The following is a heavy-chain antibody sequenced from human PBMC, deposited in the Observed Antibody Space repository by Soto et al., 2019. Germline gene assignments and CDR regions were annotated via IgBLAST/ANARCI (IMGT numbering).Heavy chain of an antibody. D-gene: IGHD6-19*01. J-gene: IGHJ4*02. CDR1: GFTFSSYA. CDR2: ISGSGGST. Sequence: PGGSLRLSCGASGFTFSSYAMSWVRQAPGKGLEWVSAISGSGGSTYHADSVKGRFTISRDNSKNTLYLQMNSLRAEDTAVYYCAKAPSSSGWYFAYWGQGTLVTVSS. V-gene: IGHV3-23*01. CDR3: AKAPSSSGWYFAY.